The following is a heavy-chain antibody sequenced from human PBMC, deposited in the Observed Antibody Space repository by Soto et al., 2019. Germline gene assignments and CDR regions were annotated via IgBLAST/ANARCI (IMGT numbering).Heavy chain of an antibody. D-gene: IGHD3-3*01. J-gene: IGHJ6*02. CDR3: ARGERNNDFWSGYTGYYYYGMDV. Sequence: ASVKVSCKASGYTFTSYGMNWVRQAPGRGLEWMGWINPGNDNTNYAQKFQGRVTITADESTSTAYMELSSLRSEDTAVYYCARGERNNDFWSGYTGYYYYGMDVWGQGTTVTVSS. CDR2: INPGNDNT. V-gene: IGHV1-3*01. CDR1: GYTFTSYG.